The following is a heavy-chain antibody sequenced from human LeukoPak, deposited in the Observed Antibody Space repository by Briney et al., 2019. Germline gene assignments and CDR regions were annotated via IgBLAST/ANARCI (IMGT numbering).Heavy chain of an antibody. J-gene: IGHJ4*02. V-gene: IGHV4-39*01. Sequence: SETLSLTCTVSGGSISSSSYYWGWIRQPPGKGLEWIGSIYYSGSTYYNPSLKSRVTISVDTSKNQFSLKLSSVTAADTAVYYCARYRWGDYAGAYFDYWGQGTLVTVSS. CDR3: ARYRWGDYAGAYFDY. CDR2: IYYSGST. D-gene: IGHD4-17*01. CDR1: GGSISSSSYY.